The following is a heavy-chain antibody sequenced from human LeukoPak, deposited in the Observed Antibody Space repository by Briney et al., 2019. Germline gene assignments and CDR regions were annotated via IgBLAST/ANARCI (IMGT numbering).Heavy chain of an antibody. CDR1: GFTFGVYG. CDR2: IVIKVTGGQT. Sequence: TGGSLRLSCTASGFTFGVYGMEWVRQPPRKGRGWVGFIVIKVTGGQTEYAASVKGRFTISRDDSKSIAYLQMNSLKTEETAVYYCTRRGPEVAVATLFDYWGQGTLVIVSS. CDR3: TRRGPEVAVATLFDY. V-gene: IGHV3-49*04. J-gene: IGHJ4*02. D-gene: IGHD2-15*01.